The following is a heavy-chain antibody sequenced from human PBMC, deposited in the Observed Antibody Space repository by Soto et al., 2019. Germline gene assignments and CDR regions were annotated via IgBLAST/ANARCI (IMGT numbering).Heavy chain of an antibody. J-gene: IGHJ4*02. CDR1: GFTFSSYG. D-gene: IGHD3-10*01. Sequence: QVQLVESGGGVVQPGRSLRLSCAASGFTFSSYGMHWVRQAPGKGLEWVAVISYDGSNKYYADSVKGRFTISRDNSKNTLYLQMNSLRAEDTAVYYCAKDLVVRGVSGYYFDYWGQGTLVTVSS. CDR3: AKDLVVRGVSGYYFDY. CDR2: ISYDGSNK. V-gene: IGHV3-30*18.